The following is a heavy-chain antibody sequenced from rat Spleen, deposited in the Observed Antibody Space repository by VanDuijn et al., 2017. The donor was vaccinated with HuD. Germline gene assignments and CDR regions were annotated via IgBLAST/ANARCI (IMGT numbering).Heavy chain of an antibody. Sequence: EVQLVESGGGLVQPGRSLKLSCAASGFTFNNYGMAWVRQAPTKGLEWVASITNTGGSTYYPDSVKGRFTISRDDAKSTLSLQMDSLRSEDTATYYCARRHYGYTDYFDYWGQGVMVTVSS. CDR2: ITNTGGST. CDR3: ARRHYGYTDYFDY. D-gene: IGHD1-9*01. J-gene: IGHJ2*01. V-gene: IGHV5-29*01. CDR1: GFTFNNYG.